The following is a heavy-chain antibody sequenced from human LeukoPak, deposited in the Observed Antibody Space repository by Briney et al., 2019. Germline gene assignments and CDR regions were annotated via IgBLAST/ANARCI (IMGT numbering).Heavy chain of an antibody. J-gene: IGHJ2*01. D-gene: IGHD7-27*01. CDR3: ARDPNWGLRYWYFDL. CDR1: GGSISSSSYY. Sequence: PSETLSLTCTVSGGSISSSSYYWGWIRQPPGKGLEWIGEINHSGSTNYNPSLKSRVTISVDTSKNQFSLKLSSVTAADTAVYYCARDPNWGLRYWYFDLWGRGTLVTVSS. CDR2: INHSGST. V-gene: IGHV4-39*07.